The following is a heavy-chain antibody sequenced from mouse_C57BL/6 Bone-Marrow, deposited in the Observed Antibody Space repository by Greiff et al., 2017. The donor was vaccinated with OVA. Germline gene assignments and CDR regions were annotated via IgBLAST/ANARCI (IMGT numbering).Heavy chain of an antibody. CDR1: GYTFTSYG. D-gene: IGHD2-4*01. CDR2: IYPRSGNT. CDR3: ARAAYDYDVGAY. V-gene: IGHV1-81*01. J-gene: IGHJ3*01. Sequence: VQLVESGAELARPGASVKLSCKASGYTFTSYGISWVKQRTGQGLEWIGEIYPRSGNTYYNEKFKGKATLTADKSSSTAYMELRSLTSEDSAVYFCARAAYDYDVGAYWGQGTLVTVSA.